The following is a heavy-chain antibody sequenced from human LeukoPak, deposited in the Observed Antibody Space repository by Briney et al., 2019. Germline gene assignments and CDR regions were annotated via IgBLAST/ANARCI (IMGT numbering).Heavy chain of an antibody. D-gene: IGHD3-3*01. J-gene: IGHJ3*02. Sequence: GGSLRLSCAASGFTFSSYAMHWVRQAPGKGLEWVAVISYDGSNKYYADSVKGRFTISRDNSKNTLYLQMNSLRAEDTAVYYCARSSLPYDFWSGYYKHAFDIWGQGTMFNVSS. CDR1: GFTFSSYA. V-gene: IGHV3-30*04. CDR3: ARSSLPYDFWSGYYKHAFDI. CDR2: ISYDGSNK.